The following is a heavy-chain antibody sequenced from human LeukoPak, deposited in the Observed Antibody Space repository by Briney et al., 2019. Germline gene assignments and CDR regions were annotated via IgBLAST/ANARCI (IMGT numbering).Heavy chain of an antibody. Sequence: RGASVKVSCKASGYTFTSYYMHWVRQAPGQGLEWMGWISAYNGNTNYAQKLQGRVTMTTDTSTSTAYMELRSLRSDDTAVYYCASDKYGDLDYWGQGTLVTVSS. V-gene: IGHV1-18*04. CDR2: ISAYNGNT. D-gene: IGHD4-17*01. J-gene: IGHJ4*02. CDR3: ASDKYGDLDY. CDR1: GYTFTSYY.